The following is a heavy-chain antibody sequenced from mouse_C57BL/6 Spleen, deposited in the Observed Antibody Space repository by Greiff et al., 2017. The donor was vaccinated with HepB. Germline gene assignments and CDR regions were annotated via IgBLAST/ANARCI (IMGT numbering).Heavy chain of an antibody. CDR1: GFTFSDYG. J-gene: IGHJ4*01. CDR2: ISSGSSTI. CDR3: ARNYGNYVLYAMDY. D-gene: IGHD2-1*01. V-gene: IGHV5-17*01. Sequence: DVMLVESGGGLVKPGGSLKLSCAASGFTFSDYGMHWVRQAPEKGLEWVAYISSGSSTIYYADTVKGRFTISRDNAKNTLFLQMTSLRSEDTAMYYCARNYGNYVLYAMDYWGQGTSVTVSS.